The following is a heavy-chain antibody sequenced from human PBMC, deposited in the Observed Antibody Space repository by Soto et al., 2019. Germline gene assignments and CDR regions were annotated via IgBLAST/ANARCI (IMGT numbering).Heavy chain of an antibody. D-gene: IGHD2-21*02. J-gene: IGHJ3*02. CDR3: ARGRCGGDGCAFDI. CDR1: GLTFSSYA. CDR2: ISYDGSNK. V-gene: IGHV3-30-3*01. Sequence: QVQLVESGGGVVQPGRSLRLSCAASGLTFSSYAMHWVRQAPGKGLEWVAVISYDGSNKYYADSVKGRFTISRDNSKNTLYLQMNSLRAEDTAVYYCARGRCGGDGCAFDIWGQGTMVTVSS.